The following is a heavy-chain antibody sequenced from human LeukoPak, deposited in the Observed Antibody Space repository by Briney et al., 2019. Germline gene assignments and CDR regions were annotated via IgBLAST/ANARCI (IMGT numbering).Heavy chain of an antibody. J-gene: IGHJ3*02. CDR1: GFTFSSYA. CDR2: ISSNGGST. CDR3: ASHPPDAFDI. Sequence: GGSLRLSCAASGFTFSSYAMHWVRQAPGKGLEYVSAISSNGGSTYYANSVKGRFTISRDNSKNTLYLQMGSLRAEDMAVYYCASHPPDAFDIWGQGTMVTVSS. V-gene: IGHV3-64*01.